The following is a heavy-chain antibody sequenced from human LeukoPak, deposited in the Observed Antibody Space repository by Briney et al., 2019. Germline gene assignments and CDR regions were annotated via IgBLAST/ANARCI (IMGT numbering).Heavy chain of an antibody. Sequence: SETLSLTCTVSGGSISSYYWSWIRQPPGKGLEWIGYIYYSGSTNYNPSLKSRVTMSVDTSKNQFSLKLSSVTAADTAVYYCARSTRRTVAGSYWFDPWGQGTLVTVSS. D-gene: IGHD6-19*01. J-gene: IGHJ5*02. CDR1: GGSISSYY. V-gene: IGHV4-59*12. CDR3: ARSTRRTVAGSYWFDP. CDR2: IYYSGST.